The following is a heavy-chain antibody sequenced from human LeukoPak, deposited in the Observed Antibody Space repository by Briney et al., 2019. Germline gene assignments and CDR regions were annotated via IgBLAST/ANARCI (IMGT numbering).Heavy chain of an antibody. CDR1: GGSFSGYY. Sequence: SETLSLTCAVYGGSFSGYYWSWIRQPPGKGLEWIGYISYSGSTNYNPSLKSRVTISLDTSKNQFSLKLNSVTAADTAVYYCARESITIFGVGRGYYYMDVWGKGTTVTVSS. D-gene: IGHD3-3*01. CDR3: ARESITIFGVGRGYYYMDV. V-gene: IGHV4-59*01. J-gene: IGHJ6*03. CDR2: ISYSGST.